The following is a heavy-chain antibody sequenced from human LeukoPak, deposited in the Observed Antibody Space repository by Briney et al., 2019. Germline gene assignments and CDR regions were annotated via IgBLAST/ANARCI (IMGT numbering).Heavy chain of an antibody. V-gene: IGHV1-2*02. D-gene: IGHD3-22*01. CDR2: INPNNGGT. Sequence: GASVTVSCKASGHTFTAYYMFWVRQAPGQGLEGMGWINPNNGGTNYAPKFQGRVTMTRDTSISTAYMELSSLRSDDTAVYFCATYYSDTSARDWGQGALVTVSS. CDR3: ATYYSDTSARD. J-gene: IGHJ4*02. CDR1: GHTFTAYY.